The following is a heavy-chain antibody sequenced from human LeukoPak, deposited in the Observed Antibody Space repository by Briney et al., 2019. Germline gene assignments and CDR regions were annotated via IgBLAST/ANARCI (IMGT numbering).Heavy chain of an antibody. D-gene: IGHD6-6*01. CDR2: IWYGGSNK. CDR3: AKDGERGAARFFDY. V-gene: IGHV3-30*02. J-gene: IGHJ4*02. CDR1: GFTFSSYG. Sequence: GGSLRLSCAASGFTFSSYGMHWVRQAPGKGLEWVAVIWYGGSNKYYADSVKGRFTISRDNSKNTLYLQMNSLRAEDTAVYYCAKDGERGAARFFDYWGQGTLVTVSS.